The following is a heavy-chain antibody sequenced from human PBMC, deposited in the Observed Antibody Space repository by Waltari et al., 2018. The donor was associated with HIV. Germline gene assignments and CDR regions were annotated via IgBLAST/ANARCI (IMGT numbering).Heavy chain of an antibody. D-gene: IGHD1-26*01. V-gene: IGHV3-53*01. CDR1: ASTSSSNH. Sequence: EVQLVASGVGLIEPGGSMSVSCAAPASTSSSNHMSWVRQAPGKGLEWVSVIYSGGSRYYADSVKGRFIISRDNSKNTVSLHMNSLRAEDTAVYYCARDPRSSGYYGMDVWGQGIKVTVSS. CDR3: ARDPRSSGYYGMDV. CDR2: IYSGGSR. J-gene: IGHJ6*02.